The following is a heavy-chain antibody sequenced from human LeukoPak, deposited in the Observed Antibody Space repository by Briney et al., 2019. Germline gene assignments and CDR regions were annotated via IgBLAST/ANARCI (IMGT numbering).Heavy chain of an antibody. V-gene: IGHV1-8*01. D-gene: IGHD1-26*01. CDR1: GYTFPSHD. Sequence: ASGKVSCKASGYTFPSHDINWVRQATGQGLEWVGYINPNSGNTGYAQKFQGRVTLTRDTSTNAAYMELTSLRSEDTAVYYCTRVPRESYSHWGQGTLVTVSS. CDR2: INPNSGNT. J-gene: IGHJ4*02. CDR3: TRVPRESYSH.